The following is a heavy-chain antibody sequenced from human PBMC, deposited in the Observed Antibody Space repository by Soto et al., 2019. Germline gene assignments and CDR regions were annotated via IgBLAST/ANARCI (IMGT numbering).Heavy chain of an antibody. D-gene: IGHD6-19*01. CDR3: ARANLRSGWTFDY. V-gene: IGHV4-4*02. CDR2: VFHGGNT. CDR1: GCYIGTSYL. Sequence: PSATLSLTCPVSGCYIGTSYLWNLLRQPPGKTLEWIGEVFHGGNTNYNSSFRSRVTISVGKSKSQFSLNLNSVTAADTAVYYCARANLRSGWTFDYWGQGALVTVSS. J-gene: IGHJ4*02.